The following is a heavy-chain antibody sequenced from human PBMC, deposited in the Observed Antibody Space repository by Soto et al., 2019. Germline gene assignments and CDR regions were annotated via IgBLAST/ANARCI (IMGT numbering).Heavy chain of an antibody. CDR1: WFAFSTYA. Sequence: GGSLRLSCAAAWFAFSTYAMNWLRQDAGKGLEWFSISSGSGGSSYYAASVKGRFTISRDNAKNTLFLQMNGLRAEDTAVYYCAKVTKRASAGRYEYYKYGMYIPAQRTTVTVSS. V-gene: IGHV3-23*01. CDR2: SSGSGGSS. CDR3: AKVTKRASAGRYEYYKYGMYI. D-gene: IGHD6-13*01. J-gene: IGHJ6*02.